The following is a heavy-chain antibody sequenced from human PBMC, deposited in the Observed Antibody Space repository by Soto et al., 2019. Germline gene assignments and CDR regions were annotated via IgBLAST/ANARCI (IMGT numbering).Heavy chain of an antibody. D-gene: IGHD3-3*01. Sequence: PSETLSLTCTVSADSMTSKYWSWIRPPAGKGLEWIGRVYAAGITNYNPSLTGRVTMSIDTSKNQFSLRMTSLTAADTAVYFCARGFDYWSGFYVYWGQGIPVTVSS. CDR1: ADSMTSKY. J-gene: IGHJ4*02. CDR2: VYAAGIT. V-gene: IGHV4-4*07. CDR3: ARGFDYWSGFYVY.